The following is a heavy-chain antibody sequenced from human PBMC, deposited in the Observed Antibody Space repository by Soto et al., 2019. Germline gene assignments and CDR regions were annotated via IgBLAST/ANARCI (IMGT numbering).Heavy chain of an antibody. CDR3: ARQYDFWSGYYSGWFDP. V-gene: IGHV4-61*08. Sequence: PSETLSLTCTVSGGSISSGGYYWSWIRQPPGKGLEWIGYIYYSGSTNYNPSLKSRVTISVDTSKNQFSLKLSSVTAADTAVYYCARQYDFWSGYYSGWFDPWGQGTLVTVSS. CDR2: IYYSGST. D-gene: IGHD3-3*01. J-gene: IGHJ5*02. CDR1: GGSISSGGYY.